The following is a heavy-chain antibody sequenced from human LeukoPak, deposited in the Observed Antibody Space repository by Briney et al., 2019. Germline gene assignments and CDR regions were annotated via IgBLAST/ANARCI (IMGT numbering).Heavy chain of an antibody. Sequence: PSETLSLTCTVSGGSISSYYWSWIRQPPGKGLEWIGYIYYSGSTNYNPSLKSRVTISVDTSKNQFSLKLGSVTAADTAVYYCARGSAEVPIDYWGQGTLVTVSS. J-gene: IGHJ4*02. CDR2: IYYSGST. D-gene: IGHD2-2*01. CDR1: GGSISSYY. CDR3: ARGSAEVPIDY. V-gene: IGHV4-59*01.